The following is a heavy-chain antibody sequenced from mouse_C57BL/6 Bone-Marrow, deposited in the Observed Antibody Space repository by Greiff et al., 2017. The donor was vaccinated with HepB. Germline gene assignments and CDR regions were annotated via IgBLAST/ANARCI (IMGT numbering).Heavy chain of an antibody. CDR1: GYSITSGYY. Sequence: EVHLVESGPGLVKPSQSLSLTCSVTGYSITSGYYWNWIRQFPGNKLEWMGYISYDGSNNYNPSLKNRISITRDTSNNQFFLKLNSVTTEDTATYYCARALITTVVADWYFDVWGTGTTVTVSS. CDR3: ARALITTVVADWYFDV. J-gene: IGHJ1*03. CDR2: ISYDGSN. V-gene: IGHV3-6*01. D-gene: IGHD1-1*01.